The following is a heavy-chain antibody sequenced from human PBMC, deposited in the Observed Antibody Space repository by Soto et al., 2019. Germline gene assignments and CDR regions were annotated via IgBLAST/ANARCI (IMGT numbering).Heavy chain of an antibody. CDR1: GFTFTNAW. Sequence: EVQLVESGGGLVKPGASLRLSCAASGFTFTNAWMNWVRQAPGKGLEWVGRIRSKTDGGTPDYAAPVKGRFTISRDDSKNMLYVQMNSLKTEDTAIYYCTTEKGYWGQGTLVTVSS. J-gene: IGHJ4*02. V-gene: IGHV3-15*07. CDR2: IRSKTDGGTP. CDR3: TTEKGY.